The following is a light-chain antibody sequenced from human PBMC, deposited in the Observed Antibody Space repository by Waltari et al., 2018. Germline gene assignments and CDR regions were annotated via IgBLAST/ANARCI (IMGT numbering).Light chain of an antibody. CDR2: EDN. J-gene: IGLJ2*01. CDR3: QSYDSNNHVV. Sequence: NFMLSQPHSVSESPGKTVTISCTGSSGNIASNYVQWYHHRPDRAPIIVIYEDNQRPSGVPVRFSGSIDSSTNSASLTVSGLRPEDEGDYYCQSYDSNNHVVFGGGTKLTVL. V-gene: IGLV6-57*02. CDR1: SGNIASNY.